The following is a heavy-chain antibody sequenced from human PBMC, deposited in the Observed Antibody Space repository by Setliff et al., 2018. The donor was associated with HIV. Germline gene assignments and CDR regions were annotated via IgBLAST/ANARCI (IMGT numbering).Heavy chain of an antibody. Sequence: SETLSLTCTVSGDSISSGGFFWTWIRQHPGKGLEWIGYIYYSGSTYYNPSLKSRVTISVDTSKNQFSLRLSSVTAADTAVYYCARRWGEAFDYWGQGTLVTVSS. D-gene: IGHD1-26*01. V-gene: IGHV4-31*03. CDR2: IYYSGST. CDR1: GDSISSGGFF. J-gene: IGHJ4*02. CDR3: ARRWGEAFDY.